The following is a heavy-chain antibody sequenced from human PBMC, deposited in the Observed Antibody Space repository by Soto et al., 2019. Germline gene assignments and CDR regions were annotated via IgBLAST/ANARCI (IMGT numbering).Heavy chain of an antibody. Sequence: GGSLRLSCAASGFTFSSYAMSWVRQAPGKGLEWVSAISGSGGSTYYADSVKGRFTISRDNSKNTLYLQMNSLRAEDTAVYYCAKGLDYDILTGYIDYWGQGTLVTVSS. CDR1: GFTFSSYA. D-gene: IGHD3-9*01. V-gene: IGHV3-23*01. CDR2: ISGSGGST. J-gene: IGHJ4*02. CDR3: AKGLDYDILTGYIDY.